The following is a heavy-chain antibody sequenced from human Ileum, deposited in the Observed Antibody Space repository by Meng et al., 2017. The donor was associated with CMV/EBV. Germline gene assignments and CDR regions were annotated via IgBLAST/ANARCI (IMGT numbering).Heavy chain of an antibody. CDR3: AKGWSRDLDS. CDR2: IGSGSADL. Sequence: GESLKISCEASGFTFNTYPMTWVRQVLGKGLEWVSSIGSGSADLYYTDSVKGRFTISRDNSKNTLDLHMNSLRVEDTAVYYCAKGWSRDLDSWGQGVLVTVSS. CDR1: GFTFNTYP. V-gene: IGHV3-23*01. J-gene: IGHJ4*02.